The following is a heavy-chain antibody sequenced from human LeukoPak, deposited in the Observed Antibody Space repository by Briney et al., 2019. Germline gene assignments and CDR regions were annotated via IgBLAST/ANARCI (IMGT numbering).Heavy chain of an antibody. J-gene: IGHJ6*03. CDR3: ARNTPLTYSSSWYGNYYYYYYMDV. Sequence: GASVKVSCKASGYTFTSYDINWVRQATGQGLEWMGWMNPNSGNTGYAQKFQGRVTMTRNTSISTAYMELRSLRSDDTAVYYCARNTPLTYSSSWYGNYYYYYYMDVWGKGTTVTVSS. V-gene: IGHV1-8*01. CDR2: MNPNSGNT. CDR1: GYTFTSYD. D-gene: IGHD6-13*01.